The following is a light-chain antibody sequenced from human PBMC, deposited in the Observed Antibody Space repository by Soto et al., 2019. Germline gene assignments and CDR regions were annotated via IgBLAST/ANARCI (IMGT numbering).Light chain of an antibody. V-gene: IGKV3-20*01. Sequence: ESVLTQSPATLSVSPGERATLSCRASQSVSNNYLAWYQQKPGQAPRLLIYDVSNRATGIPDRFSGSGSGTDFTLIISRLELEDSAVYYCQQYGGSPPQTFGQGTKVDIK. CDR2: DVS. J-gene: IGKJ1*01. CDR3: QQYGGSPPQT. CDR1: QSVSNNY.